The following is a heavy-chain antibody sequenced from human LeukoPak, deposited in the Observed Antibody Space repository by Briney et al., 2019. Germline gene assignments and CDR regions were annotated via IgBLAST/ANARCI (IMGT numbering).Heavy chain of an antibody. CDR2: INHSGST. J-gene: IGHJ4*02. V-gene: IGHV4-34*01. Sequence: PSETLSLTCAVYGGSFSGYYWSWIRQPPGKGLEWIGEINHSGSTNYNPSLKSRVTISVGTSKNQFSLKLSSVTAADTAVYYCARDGYYGSGSYYRLRYFDYWGQGTLVTVSS. D-gene: IGHD3-10*01. CDR1: GGSFSGYY. CDR3: ARDGYYGSGSYYRLRYFDY.